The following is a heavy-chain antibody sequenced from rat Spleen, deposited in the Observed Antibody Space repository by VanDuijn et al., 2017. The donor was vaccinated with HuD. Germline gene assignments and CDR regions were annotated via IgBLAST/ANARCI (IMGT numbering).Heavy chain of an antibody. CDR1: GFTFSDYY. Sequence: EVQLVESGGALVQPGRSLKLSCAASGFTFSDYYMAWVRQAPTKGLEWVATISSDGSSTYYRDSVKGRFTISRDNAKSTLYLQMDSLRSEDTATYYCARHPNSGYVMDAWGQGASVTVSS. J-gene: IGHJ4*01. D-gene: IGHD4-3*01. CDR2: ISSDGSST. CDR3: ARHPNSGYVMDA. V-gene: IGHV5-7*01.